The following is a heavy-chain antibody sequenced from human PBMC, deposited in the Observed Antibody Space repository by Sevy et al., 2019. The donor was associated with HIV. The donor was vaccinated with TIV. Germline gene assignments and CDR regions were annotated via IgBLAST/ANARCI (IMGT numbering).Heavy chain of an antibody. D-gene: IGHD3-22*01. Sequence: GGSLRLSCAASGFTFSNFAMHWVRQAPGKGLEWVAITSYDGSSNYYADSVKGRFTISRDNSKHTLYLQMNSLTVEDTAVYYCATDDRDDSGYHFTYWGQGTLVTVSS. V-gene: IGHV3-30-3*01. J-gene: IGHJ4*02. CDR1: GFTFSNFA. CDR2: TSYDGSSN. CDR3: ATDDRDDSGYHFTY.